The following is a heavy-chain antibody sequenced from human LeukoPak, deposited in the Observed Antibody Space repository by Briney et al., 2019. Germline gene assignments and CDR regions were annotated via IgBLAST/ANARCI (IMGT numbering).Heavy chain of an antibody. CDR1: GGSISSYY. V-gene: IGHV4-4*07. D-gene: IGHD3-9*01. CDR2: IYTSGST. CDR3: ARDGLYYDILTGYYRRAYFDY. J-gene: IGHJ4*02. Sequence: SETLSLTCTVSGGSISSYYWSWIRQPAGKGLEWIGRIYTSGSTNYNPSLKSRVTMSVDTSKNQFSLKLSSVTAADTAVYYCARDGLYYDILTGYYRRAYFDYWGQGTLVTVSS.